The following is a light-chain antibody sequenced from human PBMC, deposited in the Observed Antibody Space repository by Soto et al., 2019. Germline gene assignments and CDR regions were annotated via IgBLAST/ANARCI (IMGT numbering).Light chain of an antibody. V-gene: IGKV3-20*01. CDR1: QSVSSSF. CDR2: GAS. CDR3: QQYGSSPWT. J-gene: IGKJ1*01. Sequence: EIVLTQSPGTLSLSQGEGATLSCRASQSVSSSFFAWYQQKPGQAPRLLIYGASSRATGIPDRFSGSGSGTDXXXTISRLXPEDFAVYYCQQYGSSPWTFGQGTKVETK.